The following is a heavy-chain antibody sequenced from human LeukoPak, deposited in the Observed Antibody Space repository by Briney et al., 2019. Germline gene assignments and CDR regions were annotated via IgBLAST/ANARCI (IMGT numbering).Heavy chain of an antibody. CDR3: ARSIIVVVAAGALDI. D-gene: IGHD2-21*02. CDR2: IYHSGNT. CDR1: GDSISSYY. V-gene: IGHV4-59*08. J-gene: IGHJ3*02. Sequence: SETLSLTCTVSGDSISSYYWSWLRQPPEKGLEWIGYIYHSGNTNSNPSLKSRVTISVDTTKNQFSLKLSSVTAADTAVYYCARSIIVVVAAGALDIWGQGTMVTVSS.